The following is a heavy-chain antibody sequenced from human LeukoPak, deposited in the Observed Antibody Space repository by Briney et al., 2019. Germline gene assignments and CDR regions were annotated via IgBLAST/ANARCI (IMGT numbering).Heavy chain of an antibody. CDR2: LYTSGST. V-gene: IGHV4-4*07. J-gene: IGHJ4*02. D-gene: IGHD3-22*01. CDR3: ASDYFDRTGYYGFIY. Sequence: SETLSLTCTVSGDSISNYYWSWIRQPPGKGLEWIGRLYTSGSTNYNPSLKSRVSMSVDTSKKQFSLRLSSVTAADTAIYYCASDYFDRTGYYGFIYWGQGSLVTISS. CDR1: GDSISNYY.